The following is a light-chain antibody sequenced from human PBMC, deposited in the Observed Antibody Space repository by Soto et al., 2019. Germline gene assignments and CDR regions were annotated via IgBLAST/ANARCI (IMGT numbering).Light chain of an antibody. CDR1: SSDVGGYNY. CDR3: SSSTSSSTLVD. J-gene: IGLJ2*01. CDR2: DVS. V-gene: IGLV2-14*01. Sequence: QSALTQPASVSGSPGQSITISCTGTSSDVGGYNYVSWYQQHPGKAPKLMMYDVSNRPSGVSNRFSGSKSGNTASLTISGLQAEDEADYYCSSSTSSSTLVDFGGGTKVTVL.